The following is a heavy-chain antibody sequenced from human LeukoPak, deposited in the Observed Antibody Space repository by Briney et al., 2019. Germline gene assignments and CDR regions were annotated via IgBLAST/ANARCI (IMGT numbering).Heavy chain of an antibody. V-gene: IGHV3-53*01. J-gene: IGHJ3*02. CDR1: GFTVSSDY. CDR2: IYSGGST. D-gene: IGHD2-15*01. Sequence: GGSLRPSCVASGFTVSSDYMSWVRQAPGKGLEWVSVIYSGGSTYYAESVKGRFTISRDSFKNTLYLQMSNLRADDTALYYCARLGCSGGSCYSNAFDIWGQGTMVTVSS. CDR3: ARLGCSGGSCYSNAFDI.